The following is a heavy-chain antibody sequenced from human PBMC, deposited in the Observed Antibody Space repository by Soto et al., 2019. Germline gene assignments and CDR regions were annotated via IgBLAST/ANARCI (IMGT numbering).Heavy chain of an antibody. CDR2: IYYSGST. J-gene: IGHJ6*02. D-gene: IGHD1-7*01. CDR3: ARDLGELGGGMEV. V-gene: IGHV4-59*01. Sequence: PSETLSLTCTVSGGSISSYYWSWIRQPPGKGLEWIGYIYYSGSTNYNPSLKSRVTISVDTSKNQFSLKLSSVTAADTAVYYCARDLGELGGGMEVRGQGTTVTVSS. CDR1: GGSISSYY.